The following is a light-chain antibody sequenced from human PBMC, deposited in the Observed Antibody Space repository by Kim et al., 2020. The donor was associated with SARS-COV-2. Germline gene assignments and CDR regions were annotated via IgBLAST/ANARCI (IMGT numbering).Light chain of an antibody. J-gene: IGLJ3*02. CDR1: KLGDKY. CDR3: QAWDSSTAWEV. Sequence: PGQTASITCSGDKLGDKYACWYQQKPGQSPVLVIYQDSKRPSGIPERFSGSNSGNTATLTISGTQAMDEADYYCQAWDSSTAWEVFGGGTKLTVL. V-gene: IGLV3-1*01. CDR2: QDS.